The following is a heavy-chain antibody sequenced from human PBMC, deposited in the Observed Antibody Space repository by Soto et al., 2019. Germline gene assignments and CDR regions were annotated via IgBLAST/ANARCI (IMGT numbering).Heavy chain of an antibody. V-gene: IGHV1-69*13. Sequence: SVKVSCKASGGTFSSYAISWVRQAPGQGLEWMGGIIPIFGTANYAQKFQGRVTITADESTSTAYMELSSLRSEDTAVYYCARDGGTTYNVESYFDYWGQGTLVTVSS. CDR3: ARDGGTTYNVESYFDY. D-gene: IGHD1-1*01. J-gene: IGHJ4*02. CDR2: IIPIFGTA. CDR1: GGTFSSYA.